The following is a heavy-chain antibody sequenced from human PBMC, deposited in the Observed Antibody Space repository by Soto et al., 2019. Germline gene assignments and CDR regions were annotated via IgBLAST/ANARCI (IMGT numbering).Heavy chain of an antibody. CDR2: IIPIFGTA. Sequence: SVKVSCTASGGTFSSYAISWVRQAPGQGLEWMGGIIPIFGTANYAQKFQGRVTITADESTSTAYMELSSLRSEDTAVYYCARISNLFGSSPYYYGMDVWGQGTTVTVSS. D-gene: IGHD6-6*01. CDR1: GGTFSSYA. CDR3: ARISNLFGSSPYYYGMDV. V-gene: IGHV1-69*13. J-gene: IGHJ6*02.